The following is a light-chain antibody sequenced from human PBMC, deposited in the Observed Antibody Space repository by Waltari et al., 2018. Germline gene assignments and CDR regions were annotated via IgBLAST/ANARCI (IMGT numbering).Light chain of an antibody. Sequence: QSVLTQPPSASGNPGQRVTISCSGSSSNIGSHSVNWYQQFPGTAPKLLMYSNDRPPSGVSDRFSVSKSGTSASLAISGLQSEDEADYFCAARDDSLSGQVFGGGTKLTVL. J-gene: IGLJ3*02. CDR3: AARDDSLSGQV. V-gene: IGLV1-44*01. CDR2: SND. CDR1: SSNIGSHS.